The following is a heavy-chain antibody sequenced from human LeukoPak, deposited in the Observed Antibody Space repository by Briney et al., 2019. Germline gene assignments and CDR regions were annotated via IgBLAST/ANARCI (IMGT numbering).Heavy chain of an antibody. J-gene: IGHJ4*02. D-gene: IGHD6-19*01. V-gene: IGHV1-46*01. CDR2: INPSGGST. Sequence: ASVKVSCKASGYTFTSYYMHWVRQAPGQGLEWMGIINPSGGSTSYAQNFQGRVTMTRDTSTSTVYMELSSLRSEDTAVYYCARGRSGLAAVAGNFDYWGQGTLVTVSS. CDR3: ARGRSGLAAVAGNFDY. CDR1: GYTFTSYY.